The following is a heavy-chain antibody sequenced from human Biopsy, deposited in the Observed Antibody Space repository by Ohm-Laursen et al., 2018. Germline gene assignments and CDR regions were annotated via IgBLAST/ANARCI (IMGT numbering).Heavy chain of an antibody. V-gene: IGHV3-15*01. CDR3: TVDLGRGFH. D-gene: IGHD5-12*01. J-gene: IGHJ4*02. CDR1: GFTFTHAW. Sequence: SLRLSCAASGFTFTHAWMSWVRQGPGKGLEWLCRIKSKSDGEATDYAAAVQGRFAISRDDSTNTFYLQMNSLKSEDTGVFYCTVDLGRGFHWGQGTLATVSS. CDR2: IKSKSDGEAT.